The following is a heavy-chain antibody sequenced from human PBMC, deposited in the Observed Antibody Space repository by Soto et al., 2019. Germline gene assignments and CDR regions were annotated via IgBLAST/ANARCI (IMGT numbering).Heavy chain of an antibody. CDR3: ARLTAADPKYYFDY. CDR1: GGSISSGGYY. V-gene: IGHV4-61*08. D-gene: IGHD6-13*01. CDR2: INHSGST. J-gene: IGHJ4*02. Sequence: SETLFLTCTVSGGSISSGGYYWSWIRQPPGKGLEWIGEINHSGSTNYNPSLKSRVTISVDTSKNQFSLKLSSVTAADTAVYYCARLTAADPKYYFDYWGQGTLVTVSS.